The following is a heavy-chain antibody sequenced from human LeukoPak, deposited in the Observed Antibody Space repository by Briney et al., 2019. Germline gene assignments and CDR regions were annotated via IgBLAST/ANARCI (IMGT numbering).Heavy chain of an antibody. CDR1: EFTFSTSW. Sequence: GGSLRLSCAASEFTFSTSWIHWVRQAPGKGLVWVSRINTDGSITNYADSVKGRFTISRDNAKNTLYLQMNSLRAEDTAVYYCAHARYDYGDYDYWGQGTLVTVSS. CDR2: INTDGSIT. J-gene: IGHJ4*02. CDR3: AHARYDYGDYDY. D-gene: IGHD4-17*01. V-gene: IGHV3-74*01.